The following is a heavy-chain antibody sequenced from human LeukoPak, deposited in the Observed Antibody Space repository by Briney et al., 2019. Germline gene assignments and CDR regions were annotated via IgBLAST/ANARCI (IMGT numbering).Heavy chain of an antibody. CDR2: INPNSGGT. J-gene: IGHJ4*02. CDR1: GYIFTGYY. V-gene: IGHV1-2*02. CDR3: ARIYHSSEDY. Sequence: ASVKVSCKASGYIFTGYYMHWVRQAPGQGLEWMGWINPNSGGTNYAQRFQGRVTMTRDTSISTAYMELSRLRSDDTAVYYCARIYHSSEDYWGQGTLVTVSS. D-gene: IGHD3-22*01.